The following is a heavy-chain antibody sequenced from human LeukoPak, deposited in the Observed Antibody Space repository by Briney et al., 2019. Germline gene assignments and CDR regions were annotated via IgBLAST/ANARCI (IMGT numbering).Heavy chain of an antibody. D-gene: IGHD7-27*01. CDR3: ASDTGTVFDY. J-gene: IGHJ4*02. V-gene: IGHV4-59*01. Sequence: SETLSPTCTVSGDFITAYYWSWIRQPPGKGLEWIGYVYYSGSTEYSPSLRSRVTISLEMCNHQFSLNQTSVTAADTAVYYYASDTGTVFDYWGQGALVTVSS. CDR2: VYYSGST. CDR1: GDFITAYY.